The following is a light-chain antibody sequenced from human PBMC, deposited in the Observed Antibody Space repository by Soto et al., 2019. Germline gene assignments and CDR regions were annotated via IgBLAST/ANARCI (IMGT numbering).Light chain of an antibody. J-gene: IGKJ5*01. CDR1: QSVSDW. CDR2: KAS. CDR3: QQYKSYSLIT. V-gene: IGKV1-5*03. Sequence: DIQMTQSPSTLSASVGDRVTITCRASQSVSDWLAWYQQKPGKAPKLLIYKASTLESGVPSRFSGSRSETEFTLTISSLQPDDFGTYYCQQYKSYSLITFGQGTRVEIK.